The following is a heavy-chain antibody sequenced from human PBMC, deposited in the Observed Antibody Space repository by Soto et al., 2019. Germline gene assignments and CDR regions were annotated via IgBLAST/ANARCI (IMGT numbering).Heavy chain of an antibody. D-gene: IGHD3-16*01. CDR3: ARRTLRYYAMDV. CDR2: ISPSDSDT. J-gene: IGHJ6*02. CDR1: GYTFTSYW. V-gene: IGHV5-51*01. Sequence: GESLKISCKGSGYTFTSYWIAWVRQMPGKGLEWMGIISPSDSDTRYSPSFQGQVTISVDRSISTAYLQWSSLKASDTAIYYCARRTLRYYAMDVWGQGTTVTVS.